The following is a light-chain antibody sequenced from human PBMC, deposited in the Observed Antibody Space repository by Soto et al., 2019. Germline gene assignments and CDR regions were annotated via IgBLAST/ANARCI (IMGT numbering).Light chain of an antibody. CDR1: SSDVGAYKY. Sequence: QSALTQPPSASGSPGQSVTISCTGTSSDVGAYKYVSWYQQYPGKAPKLMIYEVSKRPSGVPDRFSGSKSGNTASLTVSGLQAEDEADFYCTLYGGRQIWVFGGGTKLTVL. V-gene: IGLV2-8*01. CDR3: TLYGGRQIWV. CDR2: EVS. J-gene: IGLJ3*02.